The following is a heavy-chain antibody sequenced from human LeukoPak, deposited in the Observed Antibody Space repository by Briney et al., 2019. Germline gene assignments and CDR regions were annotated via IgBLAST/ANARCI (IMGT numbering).Heavy chain of an antibody. CDR2: IYYSGST. Sequence: PSETLSLTCTVSGGSISSYYWSWIRQPPGKGLEWIGYIYYSGSTNYNPSLKSRVTISVDTSKNQFSLKLSSVTAADTAVYYCARDSNDAFDIWGQGTMVNVSS. CDR1: GGSISSYY. V-gene: IGHV4-59*01. D-gene: IGHD4-11*01. J-gene: IGHJ3*02. CDR3: ARDSNDAFDI.